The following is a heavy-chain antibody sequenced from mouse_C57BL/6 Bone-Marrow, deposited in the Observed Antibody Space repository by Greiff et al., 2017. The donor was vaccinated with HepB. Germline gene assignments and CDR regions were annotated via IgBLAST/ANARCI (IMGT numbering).Heavy chain of an antibody. Sequence: VKVVESGPELVKPGASVKLSCKASGYTFTSYDINWVKQRPGQGLEWIGWIYPGGGSTKYNEKFKGKATLTVETSSSTAYMELHSLTSDESAVYFCARGTYYYGSSQFAYWGQGTLVTVSA. D-gene: IGHD1-1*01. CDR3: ARGTYYYGSSQFAY. CDR2: IYPGGGST. V-gene: IGHV1-85*01. CDR1: GYTFTSYD. J-gene: IGHJ3*01.